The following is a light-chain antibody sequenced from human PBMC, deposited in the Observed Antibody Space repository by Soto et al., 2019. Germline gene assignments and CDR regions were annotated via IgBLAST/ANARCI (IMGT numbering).Light chain of an antibody. J-gene: IGKJ1*01. V-gene: IGKV1-39*01. CDR1: QSINTY. CDR3: QESYSTLWGT. CDR2: GAS. Sequence: DIQMTQSTSSLSASVGDRVTITCRTSQSINTYLNWYQQKPGKAPKLLIYGASSLQSGVPLRFSGSGSGTDFTLTISRLEPEDFATYYCQESYSTLWGTCGQGTKVDI.